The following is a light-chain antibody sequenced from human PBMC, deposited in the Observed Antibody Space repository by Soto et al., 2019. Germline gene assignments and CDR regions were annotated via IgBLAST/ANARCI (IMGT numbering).Light chain of an antibody. CDR3: QKYNSAPLT. CDR2: AAS. J-gene: IGKJ4*01. CDR1: QSITNY. Sequence: DIQMTQSPSALSASVGDRVTITRRASQSITNYLNWYQHKPGKAPKLLIYAASTLQSGVPSRFSGSGSGTDFTLTISSLQPEDVATYYCQKYNSAPLTFGGGTKVDIK. V-gene: IGKV1-27*01.